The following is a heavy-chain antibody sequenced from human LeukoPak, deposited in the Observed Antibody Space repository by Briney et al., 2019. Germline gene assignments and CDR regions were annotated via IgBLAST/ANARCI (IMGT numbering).Heavy chain of an antibody. CDR3: AREKRGNYGYNFDY. CDR2: IYTSGST. J-gene: IGHJ4*02. V-gene: IGHV4-4*07. D-gene: IGHD3-10*01. Sequence: SETLSLTCTVSGGSINGFHWTWIRQPAGKGLEWIGRIYTSGSTDYNPSLKSRVTMSVDTSKNQFSLMLSSVTAADTAVHFCAREKRGNYGYNFDYWGQGTLVTVSS. CDR1: GGSINGFH.